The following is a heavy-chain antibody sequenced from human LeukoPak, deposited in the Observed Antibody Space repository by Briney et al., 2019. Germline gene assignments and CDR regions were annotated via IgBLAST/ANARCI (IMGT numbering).Heavy chain of an antibody. CDR1: GFTFSSYA. Sequence: GGSLRLSCAASGFTFSSYAMSWVRQARGKGLEWVSAISGSGGSTYYADIVKGRLTISRDNSKNTLYLQINSLRAEDTAVYYCAKAKRETRRSIVLMVYAPFDYWGQGTLVTVSS. V-gene: IGHV3-23*01. D-gene: IGHD2-8*01. CDR3: AKAKRETRRSIVLMVYAPFDY. J-gene: IGHJ4*02. CDR2: ISGSGGST.